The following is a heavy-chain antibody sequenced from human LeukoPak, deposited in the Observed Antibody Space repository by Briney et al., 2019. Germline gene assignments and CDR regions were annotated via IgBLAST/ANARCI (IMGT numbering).Heavy chain of an antibody. CDR3: ARAAYYGSGSWTGSKWFDP. Sequence: ASVKVSCKASGYTFTSYYMHWVRQAPGQGLEWMGWISAYNGNTNYAQKLQGRVTMTTDTSTSTAYMELRSLRSDDTAVYYCARAAYYGSGSWTGSKWFDPWGQGTLVTVSS. V-gene: IGHV1-18*04. CDR1: GYTFTSYY. D-gene: IGHD3-10*01. J-gene: IGHJ5*02. CDR2: ISAYNGNT.